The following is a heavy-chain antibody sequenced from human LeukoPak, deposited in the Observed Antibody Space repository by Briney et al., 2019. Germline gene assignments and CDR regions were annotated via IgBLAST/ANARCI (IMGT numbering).Heavy chain of an antibody. CDR2: IYTSGST. D-gene: IGHD4-11*01. V-gene: IGHV4-61*02. J-gene: IGHJ4*02. Sequence: PSETLSLTCTVSGGSISSGSYYWSWIRQPAGKGLEWIGRIYTSGSTNYNPSLKSRVTISVDTSKNQFSLKLSSVTAADTAVYYCARGYSNYGGGLSDYFDYWGQGTLVTVSS. CDR1: GGSISSGSYY. CDR3: ARGYSNYGGGLSDYFDY.